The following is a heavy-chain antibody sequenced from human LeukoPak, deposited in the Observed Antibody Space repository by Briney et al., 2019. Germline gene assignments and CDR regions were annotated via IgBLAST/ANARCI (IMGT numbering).Heavy chain of an antibody. CDR3: AKENFDWKRIPYFDY. D-gene: IGHD3-9*01. CDR1: GFTFSNYA. Sequence: GGSLRLSCAASGFTFSNYAMTWVRQAPGKGLEWVSAISGSGGSTYYRDSVKGRFTISRDNSKNTLYLQMNNLRADDTAVYYCAKENFDWKRIPYFDYWGQGTLATVSS. J-gene: IGHJ4*02. CDR2: ISGSGGST. V-gene: IGHV3-23*01.